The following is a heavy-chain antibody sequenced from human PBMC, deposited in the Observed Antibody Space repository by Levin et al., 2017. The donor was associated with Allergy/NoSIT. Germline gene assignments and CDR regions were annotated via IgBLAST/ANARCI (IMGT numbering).Heavy chain of an antibody. V-gene: IGHV1-2*06. Sequence: PGGSLRLSCKASGYTFTGYYMHWVRQAPGQGLEWMGRISPNSGGTNYAQKFLGRVTMTRDTSIITAYMELSRLRSDDTAVYYCAKDSSSWPVYGMDVWGQGTTVTVSS. J-gene: IGHJ6*02. D-gene: IGHD6-13*01. CDR2: ISPNSGGT. CDR3: AKDSSSWPVYGMDV. CDR1: GYTFTGYY.